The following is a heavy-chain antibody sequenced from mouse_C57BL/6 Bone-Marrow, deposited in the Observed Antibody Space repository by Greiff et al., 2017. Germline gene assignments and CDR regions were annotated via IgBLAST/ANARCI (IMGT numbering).Heavy chain of an antibody. D-gene: IGHD2-4*01. CDR3: ARWDDYDGGYFDY. CDR1: GYTFTSYG. J-gene: IGHJ2*01. Sequence: VHLVESGAELARPGASVKLSCKASGYTFTSYGISWVKQRTGQGLEWIGEIYPRSGNTYYNEKFKGKATLTADKSSSTAYMELRSLTSEDSAVYFCARWDDYDGGYFDYWGQGTTLTVSS. CDR2: IYPRSGNT. V-gene: IGHV1-81*01.